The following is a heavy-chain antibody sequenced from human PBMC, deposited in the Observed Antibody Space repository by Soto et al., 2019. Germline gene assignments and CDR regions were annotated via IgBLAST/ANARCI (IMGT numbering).Heavy chain of an antibody. CDR2: MNPNSGYI. CDR1: GYTSTPLD. V-gene: IGHV1-8*01. J-gene: IGHJ4*02. CDR3: ARGLYCSGGTCSDS. Sequence: QVQLGQSGPEVKRPGASVKVSCKASGYTSTPLDLNWCRQATGQGLEWMGRMNPNSGYIDFAQRFQGRLTMTTNTSISTAYMELSSLRSEDTAIYYCARGLYCSGGTCSDSWGQGTLVIVSS. D-gene: IGHD2-15*01.